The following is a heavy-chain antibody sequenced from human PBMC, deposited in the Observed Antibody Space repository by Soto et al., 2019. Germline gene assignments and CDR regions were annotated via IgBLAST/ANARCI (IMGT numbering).Heavy chain of an antibody. V-gene: IGHV1-18*01. CDR2: ISAYNGNT. CDR3: ARYRPSYSLDY. Sequence: QVQLVQSGAEVKKPGASVKVSCKASGYTFTSYGISWVRQAPGQGLEWMGWISAYNGNTNYAQKLQGRVTMTTHTSTSTAYMELRSLRSVDTSVHYCARYRPSYSLDYWGQGTLVTVSS. CDR1: GYTFTSYG. D-gene: IGHD1-26*01. J-gene: IGHJ4*02.